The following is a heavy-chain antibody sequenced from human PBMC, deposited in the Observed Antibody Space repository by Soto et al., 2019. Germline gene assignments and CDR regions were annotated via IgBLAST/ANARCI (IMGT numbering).Heavy chain of an antibody. D-gene: IGHD3-3*01. CDR2: ISAYNGNT. CDR1: GYTFTSYG. CDR3: ARDLRIFETNWFDP. V-gene: IGHV1-18*01. J-gene: IGHJ5*02. Sequence: ASVKVSCKASGYTFTSYGISWVRQAPGQGLEWMGWISAYNGNTNYAQKLQGRVTMTTDTSTSTAYMELRSLRPDDTAVYYCARDLRIFETNWFDPWGQGTLVTVSS.